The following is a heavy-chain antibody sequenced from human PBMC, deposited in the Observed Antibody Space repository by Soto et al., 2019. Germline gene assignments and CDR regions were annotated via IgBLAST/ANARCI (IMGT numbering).Heavy chain of an antibody. V-gene: IGHV1-69*13. D-gene: IGHD6-13*01. Sequence: SVKVSCKASGGTFSSYAISWVRQAPGQGLEWMGGIIPIFGTANYAQKFPVRVTIPADESTSTASMELSSRRSEDTAVSYCATSPAYSSSWYVPGFDYWGQGTLVTVSS. CDR1: GGTFSSYA. CDR3: ATSPAYSSSWYVPGFDY. J-gene: IGHJ4*02. CDR2: IIPIFGTA.